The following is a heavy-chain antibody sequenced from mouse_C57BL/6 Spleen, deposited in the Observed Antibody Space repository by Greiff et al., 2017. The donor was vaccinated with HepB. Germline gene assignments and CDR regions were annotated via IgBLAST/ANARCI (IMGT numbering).Heavy chain of an antibody. V-gene: IGHV1-82*01. D-gene: IGHD3-2*02. CDR3: ASYGSGYEDYAMDY. CDR2: IYPGDGDT. J-gene: IGHJ4*01. Sequence: VQLQQPGPELVKPGTSVKISCKASGYAFSSSWMHWVKQRPGKGLEWIGRIYPGDGDTNYNGKFKGKATLTADKSSSTAYMQLSSLTSEDSAVYVGASYGSGYEDYAMDYWGQGTSVTVSS. CDR1: GYAFSSSW.